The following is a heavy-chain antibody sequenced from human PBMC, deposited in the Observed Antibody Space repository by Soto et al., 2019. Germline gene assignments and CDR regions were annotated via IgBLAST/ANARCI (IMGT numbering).Heavy chain of an antibody. CDR3: ARDATFGTKGGSFDI. CDR2: MWYDGTNK. Sequence: GSLRLSCAASGFTCRIYSMHWVRQSPGKGLEWVAVMWYDGTNKYYGESVKGRFTISRDNSENTLYLQMNSLRVEDTAVYYCARDATFGTKGGSFDIWGHGTLVTVSS. CDR1: GFTCRIYS. J-gene: IGHJ3*02. V-gene: IGHV3-33*01. D-gene: IGHD3-16*01.